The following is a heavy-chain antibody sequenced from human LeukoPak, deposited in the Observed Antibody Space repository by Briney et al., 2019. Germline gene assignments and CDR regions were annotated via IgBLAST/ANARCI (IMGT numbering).Heavy chain of an antibody. CDR2: IYYSGST. CDR3: ARHKRRDGYNSRRNWYFDL. V-gene: IGHV4-59*08. Sequence: PSETLSLTCTVSGGSISSYCWSWIRQPPGKGLEWIGYIYYSGSTNYNPSLKSRVTISVDTSKNQFSLKLSSVTAADTAVYYCARHKRRDGYNSRRNWYFDLWGRGTLVTVSS. J-gene: IGHJ2*01. D-gene: IGHD5-24*01. CDR1: GGSISSYC.